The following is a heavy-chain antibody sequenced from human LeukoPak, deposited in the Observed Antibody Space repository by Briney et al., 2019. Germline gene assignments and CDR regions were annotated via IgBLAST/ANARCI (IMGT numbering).Heavy chain of an antibody. V-gene: IGHV3-53*01. CDR3: ARGRRDYGDYPY. J-gene: IGHJ4*02. Sequence: GGSLRLSCAASGFIVSGNYLSWVRKAPGKGLEWVSVIYSGGDTYSADSVKGRFTTSRDNSKNTVYLQMNSLRVEDTAVYYCARGRRDYGDYPYWGQGTLVTVSS. D-gene: IGHD4-17*01. CDR2: IYSGGDT. CDR1: GFIVSGNY.